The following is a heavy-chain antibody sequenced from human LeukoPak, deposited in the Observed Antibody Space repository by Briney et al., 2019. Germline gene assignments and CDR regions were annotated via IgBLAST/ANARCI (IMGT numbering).Heavy chain of an antibody. CDR2: ISSSSDYI. CDR3: ARGKTSQNIVTRKTYNWFDP. J-gene: IGHJ5*02. D-gene: IGHD2/OR15-2a*01. V-gene: IGHV3-21*01. Sequence: GGSLRLSCAASGFTFSTFAMIWVRQAPGKGLGWVSSISSSSDYIYYADSVKGRFTISRDNAKNSLYLQMKSLRAEDTAVYYCARGKTSQNIVTRKTYNWFDPWGQGTLVTVSS. CDR1: GFTFSTFA.